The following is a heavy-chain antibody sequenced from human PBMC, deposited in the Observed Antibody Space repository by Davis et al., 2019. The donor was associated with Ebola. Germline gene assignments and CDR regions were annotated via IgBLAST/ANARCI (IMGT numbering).Heavy chain of an antibody. D-gene: IGHD1-14*01. CDR2: ITSNGVTT. V-gene: IGHV3-23*01. CDR3: ARGTYYYYYCMDV. CDR1: GFTFNYYA. Sequence: GGSLRLSCAASGFTFNYYAMGWVRQAPGKGLEWVSGITSNGVTTYYSDSVKGRFTISRDNPKNTLYLQMNSLRAEDTAVYYCARGTYYYYYCMDVWGKGTTVTVSS. J-gene: IGHJ6*04.